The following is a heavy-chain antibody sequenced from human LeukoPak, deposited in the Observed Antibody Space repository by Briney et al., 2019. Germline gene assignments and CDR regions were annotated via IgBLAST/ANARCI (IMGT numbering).Heavy chain of an antibody. CDR1: GYTFTSYG. J-gene: IGHJ6*03. Sequence: GASVKVSCKASGYTFTSYGISWVRQAPGQGLEWMGWISAYNGNTNYAQKLQGRVTMTTDTSTSTAYMELRSLRSDDTAVYYCAREGEAVAGTSYYYYMDVWGKGTTVTVSS. CDR3: AREGEAVAGTSYYYYMDV. V-gene: IGHV1-18*01. D-gene: IGHD6-19*01. CDR2: ISAYNGNT.